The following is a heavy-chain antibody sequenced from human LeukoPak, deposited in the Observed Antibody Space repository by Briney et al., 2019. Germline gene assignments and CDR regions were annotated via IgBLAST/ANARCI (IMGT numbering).Heavy chain of an antibody. CDR3: ARGLAAAGTSYFDY. CDR2: IYYSGST. CDR1: GGSISSYY. J-gene: IGHJ4*02. V-gene: IGHV4-59*01. D-gene: IGHD6-13*01. Sequence: SETLSLTCTVSGGSISSYYWSWIRQPPGKGLEWTGYIYYSGSTNYNPSLKSRVTISVDTSKNQFSLKLSSVTAADTAVYYCARGLAAAGTSYFDYWGQGTLVTVSS.